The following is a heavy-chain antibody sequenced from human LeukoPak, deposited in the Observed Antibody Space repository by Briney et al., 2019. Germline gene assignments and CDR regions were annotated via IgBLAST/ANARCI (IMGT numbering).Heavy chain of an antibody. J-gene: IGHJ4*02. D-gene: IGHD6-19*01. Sequence: GGSLRLSCAASGSTFSSYSMGWVRQAPGKGLEWVGRIKSKTDGGTTDYAAPVKGRFTISRDDSENTLYLQMNSLKTEDTAVYSCTIDLTVTGFDYWGQGTLVTVSS. CDR1: GSTFSSYS. V-gene: IGHV3-15*01. CDR2: IKSKTDGGTT. CDR3: TIDLTVTGFDY.